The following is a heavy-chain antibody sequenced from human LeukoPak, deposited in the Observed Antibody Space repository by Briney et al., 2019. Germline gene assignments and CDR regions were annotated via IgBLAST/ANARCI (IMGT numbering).Heavy chain of an antibody. Sequence: PSETLSLTCTVSGASISSYYWSWIRQPAGKGLVWIGRIYTSGSTHYNPSLKSRVTMSVDTSKNQFSLRLSSVTAADTAVYYCARLGGQLDLWGQGTLVTVSS. J-gene: IGHJ5*02. CDR3: ARLGGQLDL. CDR2: IYTSGST. V-gene: IGHV4-4*07. CDR1: GASISSYY. D-gene: IGHD3-16*01.